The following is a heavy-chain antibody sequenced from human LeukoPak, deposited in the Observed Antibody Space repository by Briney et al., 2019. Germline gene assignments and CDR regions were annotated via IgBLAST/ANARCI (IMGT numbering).Heavy chain of an antibody. J-gene: IGHJ4*02. CDR1: GFTFNKHW. CDR3: VGGGQPFDY. Sequence: GGSLRLSCAASGFTFNKHWMSWVRQAPGKGLEWVANINQGGSEKYYVDSVKGRFTISRDNAKKSLYLQMNSLRAEDTAVYYCVGGGQPFDYWGQGTLITVSS. V-gene: IGHV3-7*01. D-gene: IGHD1-1*01. CDR2: INQGGSEK.